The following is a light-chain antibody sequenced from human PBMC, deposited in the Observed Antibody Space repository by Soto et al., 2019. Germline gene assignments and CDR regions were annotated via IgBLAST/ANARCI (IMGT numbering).Light chain of an antibody. CDR2: EVT. Sequence: QSALTQPASVSGSPGQSITISCTGTSSDVGRYNYVSWYQQHPGKAPKLMIFEVTNRPSGVSDRFSGSKSANAASLTISGLQAEDEADYYCSSFTSSNTGVFGGGTKLTVL. V-gene: IGLV2-14*01. CDR3: SSFTSSNTGV. J-gene: IGLJ3*02. CDR1: SSDVGRYNY.